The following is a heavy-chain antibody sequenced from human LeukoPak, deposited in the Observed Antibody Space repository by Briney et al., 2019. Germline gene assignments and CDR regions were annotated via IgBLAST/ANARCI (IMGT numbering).Heavy chain of an antibody. CDR1: GFTFSSYL. Sequence: GGALRLSCAASGFTFSSYLMSWVRQAPGKGLEWVANIKEDGSEKYYLDAVKGRFTIYRDNAKNSLYLQLNSLRDEDTAVYYCARSPYGVMFYYYYMDVWGKGTTVTVSS. J-gene: IGHJ6*03. CDR3: ARSPYGVMFYYYYMDV. CDR2: IKEDGSEK. V-gene: IGHV3-7*01. D-gene: IGHD4-17*01.